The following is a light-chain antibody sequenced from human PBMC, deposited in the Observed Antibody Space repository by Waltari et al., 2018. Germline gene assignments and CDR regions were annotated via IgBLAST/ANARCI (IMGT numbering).Light chain of an antibody. J-gene: IGKJ1*01. CDR2: GAS. Sequence: EIMMTQSPVTLSVSPGERATLSCRASQSVSSSYLAWYQQKPGQAPRLLIYGASSRATGIPDRFSGSGSGTDFTLTISRLEPEDFAVYYCQQYGSSPTFGQGTKVEIK. V-gene: IGKV3-20*01. CDR3: QQYGSSPT. CDR1: QSVSSSY.